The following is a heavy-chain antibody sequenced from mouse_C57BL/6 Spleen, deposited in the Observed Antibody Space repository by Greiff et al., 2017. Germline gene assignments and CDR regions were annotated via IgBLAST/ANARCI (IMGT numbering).Heavy chain of an antibody. D-gene: IGHD1-1*01. Sequence: QVQLQQSGAELVKPGASVKMSCKASGYTFTSSWITWVKQRPGQGLEWIGDIYPGSGSTNYNEKFKGKATLTVDTSSSTAYMQLSSLTSEDSAVFYYETPFYGSAPYWYLDVWGKGTTVTVSS. CDR3: ETPFYGSAPYWYLDV. CDR2: IYPGSGST. J-gene: IGHJ1*03. CDR1: GYTFTSSW. V-gene: IGHV1-55*01.